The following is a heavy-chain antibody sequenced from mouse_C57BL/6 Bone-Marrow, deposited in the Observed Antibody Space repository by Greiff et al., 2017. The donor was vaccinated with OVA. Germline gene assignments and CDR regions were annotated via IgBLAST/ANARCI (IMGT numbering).Heavy chain of an antibody. CDR1: GYTFTSYW. D-gene: IGHD1-2*01. V-gene: IGHV1-64*01. J-gene: IGHJ1*03. CDR3: VREGGGYYVYCWYFDV. Sequence: QVQLQQPGAELVKPGASVKLSCKASGYTFTSYWMHWVKQRPGQGLEWIGMIHPNSGSTNYNEKFKSKATLTVDKSSSTAYMQLSSLTSEDSAVYNCVREGGGYYVYCWYFDVWGTGTTITVSA. CDR2: IHPNSGST.